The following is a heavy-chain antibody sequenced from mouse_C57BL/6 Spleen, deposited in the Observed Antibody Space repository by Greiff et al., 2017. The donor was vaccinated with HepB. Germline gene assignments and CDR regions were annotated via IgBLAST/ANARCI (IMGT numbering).Heavy chain of an antibody. Sequence: VQLQQPGAELVRPGSSVKLSCKASGYTFTSYWMHWVKQRPIQGLEWIGNIDPSDSETHYNQKFKDKATLTVDKSSSTAYMQLSSLTSEDSAVYYCASPYYSNYEGSGYFDVWGTGTTVTVSS. CDR2: IDPSDSET. J-gene: IGHJ1*03. V-gene: IGHV1-52*01. CDR3: ASPYYSNYEGSGYFDV. D-gene: IGHD2-5*01. CDR1: GYTFTSYW.